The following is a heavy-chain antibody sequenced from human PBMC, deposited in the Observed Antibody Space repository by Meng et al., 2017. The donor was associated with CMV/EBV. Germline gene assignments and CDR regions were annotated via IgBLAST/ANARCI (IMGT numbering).Heavy chain of an antibody. CDR2: IYYSGST. CDR1: GGSISSSSYY. Sequence: GSLRLSCTVSGGSISSSSYYWGWIRQPPGKGLEWIGSIYYSGSTYYNPSLKSRVTISVDTSKNQFSLKLSSVTAADTAVYYCARGRKGRFDYWGQGTLVTVSS. CDR3: ARGRKGRFDY. J-gene: IGHJ4*02. V-gene: IGHV4-39*07. D-gene: IGHD1-14*01.